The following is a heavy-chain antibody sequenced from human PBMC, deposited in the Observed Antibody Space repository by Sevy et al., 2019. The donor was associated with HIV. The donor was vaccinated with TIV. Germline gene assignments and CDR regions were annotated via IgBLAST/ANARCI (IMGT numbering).Heavy chain of an antibody. D-gene: IGHD3-10*01. CDR3: ATTRGYYYGSGSYFS. CDR2: INPNSGGT. CDR1: GYTFTGYY. V-gene: IGHV1-2*02. Sequence: ASVKVSCKASGYTFTGYYMHWVRQAPGQGLEWIGWINPNSGGTNYAQKFQGRVTMTRDTSISTAYMELSRLRSDDTAVYYCATTRGYYYGSGSYFSWGQGTLVTVSS. J-gene: IGHJ5*02.